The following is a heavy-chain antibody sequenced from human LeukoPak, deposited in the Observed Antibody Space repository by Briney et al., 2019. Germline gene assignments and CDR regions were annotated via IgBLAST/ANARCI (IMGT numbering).Heavy chain of an antibody. V-gene: IGHV4-34*01. CDR1: GGSFSGYY. D-gene: IGHD6-19*01. J-gene: IGHJ4*02. Sequence: SETLSLTCADYGGSFSGYYWSWIRQPPGKGLEWIGEIDHSGGTNYSPSLKSRVTMSVDTSKNQFSLKLSSVTAADTAVYFCARGQGSTGYFSFDYWGLGTLVTVSS. CDR3: ARGQGSTGYFSFDY. CDR2: IDHSGGT.